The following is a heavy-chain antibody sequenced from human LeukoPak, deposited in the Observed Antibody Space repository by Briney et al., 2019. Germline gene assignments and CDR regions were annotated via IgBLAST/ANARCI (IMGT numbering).Heavy chain of an antibody. Sequence: ASVKVSCKASGYTFTSYYMHWVRQAPGQGLEWMGIINPSGGSTSYAQKLQGRVTMTTDTSTSTAYMEVRSLRSDDTVVYYCARGLRYGDYLAPLDYWGQGTLVTVSS. CDR2: INPSGGST. CDR1: GYTFTSYY. V-gene: IGHV1-46*01. CDR3: ARGLRYGDYLAPLDY. D-gene: IGHD4-17*01. J-gene: IGHJ4*02.